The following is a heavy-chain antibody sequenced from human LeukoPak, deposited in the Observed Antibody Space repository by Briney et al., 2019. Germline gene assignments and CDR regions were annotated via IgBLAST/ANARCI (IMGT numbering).Heavy chain of an antibody. D-gene: IGHD2-2*01. V-gene: IGHV4-39*01. CDR3: ARNNCSSTSCYQYYYYYYGMDV. CDR2: IYYSGST. J-gene: IGHJ6*02. Sequence: SETLSLTCTVSGGSISSSSYYWGWIRQPPGKGLEWIGSIYYSGSTYYNPSLKSRVTISVDTSKNQFSLKLSSVTAADTAVYYCARNNCSSTSCYQYYYYYYGMDVWGQGTTVTVSS. CDR1: GGSISSSSYY.